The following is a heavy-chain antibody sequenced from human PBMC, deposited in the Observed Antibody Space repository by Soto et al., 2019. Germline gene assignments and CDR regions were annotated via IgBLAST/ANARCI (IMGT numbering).Heavy chain of an antibody. CDR2: IYYTGST. V-gene: IGHV4-59*12. CDR3: ARSYTSGRTPLQY. CDR1: GDSISTYY. J-gene: IGHJ4*02. D-gene: IGHD6-19*01. Sequence: QVHLQESGPGLVKPSETLSVTCSVSGDSISTYYRTWIRQPPGKGLDWIGYIYYTGSTNHNPSLKTRVTTSIDTSKNQVALKRSSVTAADTAVYYCARSYTSGRTPLQYWGQGALVTVSS.